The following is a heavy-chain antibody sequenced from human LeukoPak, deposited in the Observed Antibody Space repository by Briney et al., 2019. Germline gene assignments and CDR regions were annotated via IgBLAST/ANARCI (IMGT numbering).Heavy chain of an antibody. J-gene: IGHJ4*02. V-gene: IGHV4-39*01. CDR3: ARLPGY. Sequence: PSETLSLTCSVSGGSISSSSYYWGWIRQPPGKGLEWIGSIYYSGNTYYNPSLKSRVAISVDTSKNQFSLKLSSVTAADTAVYYCARLPGYWGQGTLVTVSS. CDR2: IYYSGNT. CDR1: GGSISSSSYY.